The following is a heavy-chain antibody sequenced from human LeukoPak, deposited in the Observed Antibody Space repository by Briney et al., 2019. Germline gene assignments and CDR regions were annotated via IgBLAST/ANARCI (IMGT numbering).Heavy chain of an antibody. V-gene: IGHV3-48*02. CDR2: IRSSSSTI. Sequence: GGSLRLSCGPSGFTFSTYIMIWVRQAPGKGLEWVSYIRSSSSTIYYGDSVKGRFSISRDKATNSLYLHMNSLRDADTAVHYCATYVGPSVQPTPVDFWGQGTLVTVSS. CDR3: ATYVGPSVQPTPVDF. CDR1: GFTFSTYI. D-gene: IGHD1-14*01. J-gene: IGHJ4*02.